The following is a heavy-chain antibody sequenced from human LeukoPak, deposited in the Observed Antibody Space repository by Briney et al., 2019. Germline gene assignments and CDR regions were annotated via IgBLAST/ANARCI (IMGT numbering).Heavy chain of an antibody. CDR1: GGSIRSSYYY. CDR3: ARGTGTAVY. Sequence: SETLSLTCTVSGGSIRSSYYYWGWIRQPPGKGLEWIGYVYYSGSTNYNPSLKSRVTISVDTSKNQFSLKLSSVTAADTAVYYCARGTGTAVYWGQGTLVTVSS. J-gene: IGHJ4*02. CDR2: VYYSGST. D-gene: IGHD6-19*01. V-gene: IGHV4-61*05.